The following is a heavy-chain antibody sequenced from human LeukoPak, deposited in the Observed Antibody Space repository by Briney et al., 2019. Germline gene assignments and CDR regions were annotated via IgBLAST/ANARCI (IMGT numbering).Heavy chain of an antibody. CDR1: GFTFSSYS. V-gene: IGHV3-21*01. Sequence: GALRLSCAASGFTFSSYSMNWVRQAPGKGLEWVSSISSSSSYIYYADSVKGRFTISRDNAKNSLYLQMNSLRAEDTAVYYCASTLDPYSSGRFDYWGQGTLVTVSS. D-gene: IGHD6-19*01. J-gene: IGHJ4*02. CDR3: ASTLDPYSSGRFDY. CDR2: ISSSSSYI.